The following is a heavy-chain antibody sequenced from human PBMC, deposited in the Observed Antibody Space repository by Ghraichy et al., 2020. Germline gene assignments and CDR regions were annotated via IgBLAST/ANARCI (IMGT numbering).Heavy chain of an antibody. CDR2: IYYSGST. CDR1: GGSISSGGYY. CDR3: ARRSGYIVGGMDV. J-gene: IGHJ6*02. Sequence: SETLSLTCTVSGGSISSGGYYWSWIRQHPGKGLEWIGYIYYSGSTSYNRSLKSRVTISVDTSKNQFSLKLSSVTAADTAVYYCARRSGYIVGGMDVWGQGTTVTVSS. D-gene: IGHD3-3*01. V-gene: IGHV4-31*03.